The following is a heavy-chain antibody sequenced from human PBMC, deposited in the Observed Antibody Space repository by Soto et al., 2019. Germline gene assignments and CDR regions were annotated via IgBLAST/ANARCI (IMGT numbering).Heavy chain of an antibody. V-gene: IGHV3-23*01. D-gene: IGHD3-16*02. Sequence: EVQLLESGGGLVQPGGSLRLSCAASGFTFSSYAMSWVRQAPGKGLEWVSAISGSGGSTYYADSVKGRFTISRDNSKNTLDLQMNSLRAEDTAVYYCAKVNDYIWGSYRQFDYWGQGTLVTVSS. CDR1: GFTFSSYA. CDR3: AKVNDYIWGSYRQFDY. CDR2: ISGSGGST. J-gene: IGHJ4*02.